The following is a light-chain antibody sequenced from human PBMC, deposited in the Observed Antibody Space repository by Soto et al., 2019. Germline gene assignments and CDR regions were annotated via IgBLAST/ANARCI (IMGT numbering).Light chain of an antibody. CDR1: QSVSSSY. Sequence: EIVLTQSPGTLSLSPGERATLSCRASQSVSSSYLAWYQQKPGQAPRLLIYGASGRATGIPDRFSGSGSGTDFTLTISRLEPEDFVVYYCQQYGSSPPLTFGQGTRLEIK. CDR2: GAS. V-gene: IGKV3-20*01. CDR3: QQYGSSPPLT. J-gene: IGKJ5*01.